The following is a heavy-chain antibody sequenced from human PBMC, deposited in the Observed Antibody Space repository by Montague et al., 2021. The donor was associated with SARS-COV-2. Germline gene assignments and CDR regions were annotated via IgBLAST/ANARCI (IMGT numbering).Heavy chain of an antibody. V-gene: IGHV3-66*01. CDR2: IYSGGST. CDR1: GFTVSSNT. Sequence: SLRLSCAASGFTVSSNTMSWVRQAPGKGLEWVSVIYSGGSTQYAASAKGRFTISRDKSNYTLYLQMNSLRAEDTAVYYCAARADYYYGMDVWGQGTSVTVSS. CDR3: AARADYYYGMDV. J-gene: IGHJ6*02.